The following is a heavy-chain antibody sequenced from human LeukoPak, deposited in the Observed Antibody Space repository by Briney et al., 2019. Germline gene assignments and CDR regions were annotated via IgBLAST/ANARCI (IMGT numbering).Heavy chain of an antibody. CDR1: GGSMSSYY. V-gene: IGHV4-59*08. Sequence: SETLSLTCTVSGGSMSSYYWSWIRQPPGKGLEWIGYIYYSGSTKYNPSLKSRVTISVDTSKNQFSLKLSSVTAADTAVYYCARASKPWLQLTWGQGTLVTVSS. CDR2: IYYSGST. CDR3: ARASKPWLQLT. J-gene: IGHJ5*02. D-gene: IGHD5-24*01.